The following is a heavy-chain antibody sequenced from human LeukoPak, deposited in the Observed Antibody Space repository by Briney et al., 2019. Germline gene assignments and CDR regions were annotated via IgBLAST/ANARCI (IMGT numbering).Heavy chain of an antibody. CDR2: ISSSRYI. Sequence: PGGSLRLSCAASGFTFRSWNMIWVRQAPGKGLEWVSSISSSRYIYYAASVKGRFTISRDNAKNSMFLHMAGLRAEDKAVYYCASVDFWSGKDHYYGMDVWGQRTTVTVSS. V-gene: IGHV3-21*01. D-gene: IGHD3-3*01. J-gene: IGHJ6*02. CDR1: GFTFRSWN. CDR3: ASVDFWSGKDHYYGMDV.